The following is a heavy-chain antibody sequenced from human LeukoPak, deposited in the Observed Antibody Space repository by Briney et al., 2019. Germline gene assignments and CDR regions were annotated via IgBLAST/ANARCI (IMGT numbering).Heavy chain of an antibody. CDR3: AKDRGSSWYDY. Sequence: PGGSLRLSCAASGFTFSTYSMNWVRQAPGKGLEWVSSITRSSYIYYADSVKGRFTISRDNAKNSLYLQMNSLRAEDTAVYYCAKDRGSSWYDYWGQGTLVTVSS. J-gene: IGHJ4*02. D-gene: IGHD6-13*01. V-gene: IGHV3-21*06. CDR1: GFTFSTYS. CDR2: ITRSSYI.